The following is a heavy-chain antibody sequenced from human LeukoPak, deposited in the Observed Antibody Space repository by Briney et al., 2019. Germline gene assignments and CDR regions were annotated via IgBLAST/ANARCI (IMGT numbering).Heavy chain of an antibody. V-gene: IGHV3-73*01. Sequence: PGGSLRLSCAASGFTFSGSAMHWVRQASGKGLEWVGRIRSKANSYATAYAASVKGRFTISSDDSKNTAYLQMNSLKTEDTAVYYCTRHYRRFDAFDIWGQGTMVTVSS. CDR3: TRHYRRFDAFDI. CDR2: IRSKANSYAT. CDR1: GFTFSGSA. D-gene: IGHD4-11*01. J-gene: IGHJ3*02.